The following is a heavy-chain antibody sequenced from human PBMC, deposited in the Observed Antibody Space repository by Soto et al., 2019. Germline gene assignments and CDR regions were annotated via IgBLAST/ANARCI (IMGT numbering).Heavy chain of an antibody. J-gene: IGHJ4*02. CDR2: IYYSGST. Sequence: SETLSLTCTVSGGSISSGDYYWSWIRQPPGKGLEWIGYIYYSGSTYYNPSLKSRVTISVDTSKNQFSLKLSSVTAADTAVYYCARAEYYDSSGYYLTTFDYWGQGTLVTVSS. D-gene: IGHD3-22*01. V-gene: IGHV4-30-4*01. CDR1: GGSISSGDYY. CDR3: ARAEYYDSSGYYLTTFDY.